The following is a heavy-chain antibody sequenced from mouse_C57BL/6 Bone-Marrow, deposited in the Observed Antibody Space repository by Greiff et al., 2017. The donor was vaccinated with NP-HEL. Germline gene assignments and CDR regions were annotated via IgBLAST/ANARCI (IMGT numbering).Heavy chain of an antibody. Sequence: VQLQQSGAELARPGASVKLSCKASGYTFTSYGISWVKQRTGQGLEWIGEIYPRSGNTYYTEKFKGKATLTADKSSSTAYMELRSLTSEDSAVYFCAREGWLLPPFDYWGQGTTLTVSS. J-gene: IGHJ2*01. CDR3: AREGWLLPPFDY. D-gene: IGHD2-3*01. CDR2: IYPRSGNT. V-gene: IGHV1-81*01. CDR1: GYTFTSYG.